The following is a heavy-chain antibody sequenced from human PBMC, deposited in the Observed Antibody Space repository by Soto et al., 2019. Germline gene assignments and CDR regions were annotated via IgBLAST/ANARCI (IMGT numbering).Heavy chain of an antibody. CDR1: GGTFDNYA. CDR3: ARGLRTFNYGMDV. J-gene: IGHJ6*02. V-gene: IGHV1-69*13. CDR2: IIPMIETV. D-gene: IGHD2-15*01. Sequence: GASVKVSCKASGGTFDNYAVSWVLQAPGQGLEWMGGIIPMIETVNYAQRFQGRLTIAADESTSTAYMELTSLTSEDTAIYFCARGLRTFNYGMDVWGQGTTVTVSS.